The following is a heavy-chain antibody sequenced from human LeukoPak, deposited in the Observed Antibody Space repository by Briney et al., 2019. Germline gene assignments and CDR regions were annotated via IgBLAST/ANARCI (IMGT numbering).Heavy chain of an antibody. CDR3: GRDYGYYDYVWGSYRTTEPPAGLDP. Sequence: GGSLRLSCAASGFTFSSYSMNWVRQAPGKGLEWVSSISSSSSYIYYADSVKGRFTISRDNPKNSLYLQMNSLRAEDTAVYYCGRDYGYYDYVWGSYRTTEPPAGLDPWGQGTLVTVSS. J-gene: IGHJ5*02. V-gene: IGHV3-21*01. CDR2: ISSSSSYI. D-gene: IGHD3-16*02. CDR1: GFTFSSYS.